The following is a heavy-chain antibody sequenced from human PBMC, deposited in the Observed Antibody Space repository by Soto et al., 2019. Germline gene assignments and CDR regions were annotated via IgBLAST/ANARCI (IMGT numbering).Heavy chain of an antibody. J-gene: IGHJ6*02. V-gene: IGHV4-31*03. CDR1: SDSMNSGGYY. Sequence: SETLSLTCSVSSDSMNSGGYYWSWIRQHPGKGLEWIGYIYSNGDTYYNPSLKSRVTISVDTSKNQFSLNLTSVTAADTAVYYCARRGGSSSGYYYYAMDVWGQRTTVTVSS. CDR3: ARRGGSSSGYYYYAMDV. CDR2: IYSNGDT. D-gene: IGHD6-6*01.